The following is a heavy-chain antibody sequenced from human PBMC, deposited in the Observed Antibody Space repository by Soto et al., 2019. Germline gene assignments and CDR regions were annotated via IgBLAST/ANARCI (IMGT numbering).Heavy chain of an antibody. CDR3: ARVTMDWLSLANYFDY. V-gene: IGHV3-66*01. D-gene: IGHD3-9*01. J-gene: IGHJ4*02. Sequence: VQLVESGGGLVQPGGSLRLSCAASGFTVSSNYMSWVRQAPGKGLEWVSVIYSGGSTYYADSVKGRFTISRDNSKNTLYLQMNSLRAEDTAVYYCARVTMDWLSLANYFDYWGQGTLVTVSS. CDR2: IYSGGST. CDR1: GFTVSSNY.